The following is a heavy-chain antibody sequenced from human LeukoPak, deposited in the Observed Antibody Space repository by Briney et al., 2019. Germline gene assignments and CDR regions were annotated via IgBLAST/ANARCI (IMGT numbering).Heavy chain of an antibody. V-gene: IGHV3-30*02. D-gene: IGHD6-19*01. J-gene: IGHJ5*02. CDR2: SRNDGSEV. Sequence: GGSLRLSCAASAVTFSAYAMHWVRQSPGKGLEWVAFSRNDGSEVYYAESVKGRLTISRDNSKSTLYLPMNSLRPEDTAVYFCAKGGHSSGWPMNWLDPSGQGTLVTVSS. CDR3: AKGGHSSGWPMNWLDP. CDR1: AVTFSAYA.